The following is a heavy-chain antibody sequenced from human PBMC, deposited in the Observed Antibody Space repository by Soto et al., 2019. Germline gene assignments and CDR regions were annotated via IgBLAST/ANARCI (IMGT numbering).Heavy chain of an antibody. CDR2: ITSSSSHI. Sequence: SLRLSCAASGFTLTSYTMNWVRQASGKGLEWVSSITSSSSHIYYADSVKGRFTIPRDNAGNSLYLQMNSLRAEDSAVYYCVRERGLSSFYGMDVWGQGTTVTVSS. CDR3: VRERGLSSFYGMDV. D-gene: IGHD3-10*01. CDR1: GFTLTSYT. V-gene: IGHV3-21*01. J-gene: IGHJ6*02.